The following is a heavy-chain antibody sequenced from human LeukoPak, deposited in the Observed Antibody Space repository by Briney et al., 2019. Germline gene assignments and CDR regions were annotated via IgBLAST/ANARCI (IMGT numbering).Heavy chain of an antibody. J-gene: IGHJ6*02. CDR3: AKLRSLYGKSDMDV. V-gene: IGHV3-23*01. CDR1: GFSFSGYA. Sequence: GVSVRLSCAASGFSFSGYAMSWVRQAPGKGLEWISGINGTGGNTHYADSVKGRFTISRDNSKNTAYLQMNSLRAEDTAVYYCAKLRSLYGKSDMDVWGQGTTVTVS. CDR2: INGTGGNT. D-gene: IGHD3-16*01.